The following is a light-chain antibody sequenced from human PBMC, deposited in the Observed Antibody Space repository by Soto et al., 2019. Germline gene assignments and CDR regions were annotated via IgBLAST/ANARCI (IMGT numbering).Light chain of an antibody. CDR3: LQHRHFSWT. Sequence: DIQLTQSPSTLSGSVGDRVTLTCRASQTISSWLAWYQQKPGKAPKLLIYLTSRLQSGVPSRFSGGRSGTEFTLTISSLQPEDFATYYCLQHRHFSWTFGQGTKVDIK. CDR2: LTS. J-gene: IGKJ1*01. CDR1: QTISSW. V-gene: IGKV1-5*01.